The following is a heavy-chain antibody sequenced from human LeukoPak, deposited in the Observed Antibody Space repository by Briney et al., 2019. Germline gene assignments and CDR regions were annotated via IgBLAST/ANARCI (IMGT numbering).Heavy chain of an antibody. CDR2: ISYDGSNK. D-gene: IGHD3-16*02. V-gene: IGHV3-30-3*01. Sequence: GGSLRLSCAASGFTLSSYAMHWVRQAPGKGLEWVAVISYDGSNKYYADSVKGRFTISRDNSKNTLYLQMNSLRAEDTAVYYCAREGLSAVEPPGLWDYYYGMDVWGQGTTVTVSS. CDR3: AREGLSAVEPPGLWDYYYGMDV. J-gene: IGHJ6*02. CDR1: GFTLSSYA.